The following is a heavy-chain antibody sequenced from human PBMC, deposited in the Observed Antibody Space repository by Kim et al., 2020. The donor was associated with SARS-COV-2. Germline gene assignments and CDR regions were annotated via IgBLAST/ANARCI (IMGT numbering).Heavy chain of an antibody. Sequence: PSLKSRVTISVDTSKNQFSLKLSSVTAADTAVYYCARRVSSWYFEALFDYWGQGTLVTVSS. J-gene: IGHJ4*02. D-gene: IGHD6-13*01. CDR3: ARRVSSWYFEALFDY. V-gene: IGHV4-39*01.